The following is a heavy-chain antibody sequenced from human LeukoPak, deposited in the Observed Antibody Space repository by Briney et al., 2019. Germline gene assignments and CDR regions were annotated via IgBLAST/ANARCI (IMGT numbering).Heavy chain of an antibody. V-gene: IGHV4-31*03. CDR3: ARGGWAGSYSLEPFDY. CDR1: GGSISSGGYY. Sequence: SQTLSLTCTVSGGSISSGGYYWSWIRQRPGKGLEWIGYIYYSGSTYYNPSLKSRVTISVDTSKNQFSLKLSSVTDADTAVHYCARGGWAGSYSLEPFDYWGQGTLVTVSS. D-gene: IGHD1-26*01. CDR2: IYYSGST. J-gene: IGHJ4*02.